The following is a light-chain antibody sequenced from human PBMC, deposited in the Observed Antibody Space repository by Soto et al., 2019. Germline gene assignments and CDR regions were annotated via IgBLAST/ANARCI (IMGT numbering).Light chain of an antibody. CDR2: GAS. CDR3: QQYNSWPFT. CDR1: QSVSND. J-gene: IGKJ4*01. Sequence: EIVMTQSPATLSVSPGERATRSCRASQSVSNDLAWYQQKPGQAPRLLIYGASTRATGIPARFSGSGSGTEFTLTISSLQSEDFAVYYCQQYNSWPFTFGGGTKVAIK. V-gene: IGKV3-15*01.